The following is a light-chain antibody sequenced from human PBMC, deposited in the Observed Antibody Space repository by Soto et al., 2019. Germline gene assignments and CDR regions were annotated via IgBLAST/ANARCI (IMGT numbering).Light chain of an antibody. CDR2: DVS. J-gene: IGLJ1*01. CDR3: SSYTSSDTYV. V-gene: IGLV2-18*02. Sequence: QSVLTQPPSVSGSPGQSVAISCTGTSSDVGNYNRVSWYQQPPGTAPKLMIYDVSNRPSGVPDRFSGSKSGNTASLTISVLQADDEADYYCSSYTSSDTYVFGTGTKLTVL. CDR1: SSDVGNYNR.